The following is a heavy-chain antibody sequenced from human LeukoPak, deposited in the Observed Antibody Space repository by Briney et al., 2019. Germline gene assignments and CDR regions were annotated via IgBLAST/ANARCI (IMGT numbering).Heavy chain of an antibody. V-gene: IGHV1-69-2*01. D-gene: IGHD1-26*01. CDR1: GYTFTDYY. CDR2: VDPEDGET. J-gene: IGHJ4*02. Sequence: GASVKVSCKVSGYTFTDYYMHWVQQAPGKGLEWMGLVDPEDGETIYAEEFQGRVTITADTSTDTAYMELSSLRSEDTAVYYCAIPAGRGAHTRDYWGQGTLVTVSS. CDR3: AIPAGRGAHTRDY.